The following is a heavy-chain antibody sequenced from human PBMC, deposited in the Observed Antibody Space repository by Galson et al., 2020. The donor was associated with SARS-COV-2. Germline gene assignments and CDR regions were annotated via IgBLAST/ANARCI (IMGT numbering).Heavy chain of an antibody. J-gene: IGHJ4*02. CDR3: ARAGPSWDLTVH. D-gene: IGHD2-2*01. V-gene: IGHV3-30*09. Sequence: GGSLRLSCAASGFTFINFAMHWVRQAPGKGLEWVAVVSYVGNSKWYPDSVKGRFAISRDNSKNTVYLQMDSLRVEDTAVYYCARAGPSWDLTVHWGQGTLVTVSS. CDR2: VSYVGNSK. CDR1: GFTFINFA.